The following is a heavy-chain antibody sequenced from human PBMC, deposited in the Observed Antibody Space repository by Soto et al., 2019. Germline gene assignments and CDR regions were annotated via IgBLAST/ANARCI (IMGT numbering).Heavy chain of an antibody. CDR3: ARVVAGDYYYYYYMDV. D-gene: IGHD2-15*01. CDR1: GFTFSSYD. J-gene: IGHJ6*03. V-gene: IGHV3-13*01. Sequence: EVQLVESGGGLVQPGGSLRLSCAASGFTFSSYDMHWVRQATGKGLEWVSAIGTAGETYYPGSVKGRFTISRENAKNSLYLQMNSLRAGDTAVYYCARVVAGDYYYYYYMDVWGKGTTVTVSS. CDR2: IGTAGET.